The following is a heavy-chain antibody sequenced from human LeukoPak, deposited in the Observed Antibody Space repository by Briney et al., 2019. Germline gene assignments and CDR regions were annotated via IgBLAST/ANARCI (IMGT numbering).Heavy chain of an antibody. J-gene: IGHJ3*02. V-gene: IGHV3-23*01. CDR2: ISGSGHRT. D-gene: IGHD3-22*01. CDR3: AKDRPYYYDSSGFGDVFDI. CDR1: GFTFSSYG. Sequence: GGSLRLSCAASGFTFSSYGVSWVRQAPGKGLEWVSGISGSGHRTYYADSVKGRFTISRDNSKNTLHLQLSSLRAEDTAVYYCAKDRPYYYDSSGFGDVFDIWGPGTMVTGSS.